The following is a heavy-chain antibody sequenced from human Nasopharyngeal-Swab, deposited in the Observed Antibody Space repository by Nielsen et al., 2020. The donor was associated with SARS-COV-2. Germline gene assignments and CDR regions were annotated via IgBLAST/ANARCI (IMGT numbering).Heavy chain of an antibody. CDR3: AREGQGTPIDF. CDR2: ISARGTST. J-gene: IGHJ4*02. V-gene: IGHV3-23*01. Sequence: GESLKISCVASGFTFSNYAMGWARQAPGKGLEWVSTISARGTSTFYVDSVKGRFTISRDNSKNTLHVQMSSLRAEDTAVYYCAREGQGTPIDFWGQGTLVTVSS. D-gene: IGHD3-10*01. CDR1: GFTFSNYA.